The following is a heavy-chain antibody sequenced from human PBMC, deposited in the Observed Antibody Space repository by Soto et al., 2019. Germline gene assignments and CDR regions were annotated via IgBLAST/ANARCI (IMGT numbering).Heavy chain of an antibody. J-gene: IGHJ4*02. CDR1: GFSFSSYG. CDR3: AKEGGTLGTSASYGFDY. V-gene: IGHV3-30*18. Sequence: GGSLRLSCAASGFSFSSYGIHWVRQAPGKGLEWVAVISNEGSVQYYADSVKGRFTISRDNSENTVFLQMNSLKGVDTAVYYCAKEGGTLGTSASYGFDYWGQGSRVTVSS. D-gene: IGHD3-16*01. CDR2: ISNEGSVQ.